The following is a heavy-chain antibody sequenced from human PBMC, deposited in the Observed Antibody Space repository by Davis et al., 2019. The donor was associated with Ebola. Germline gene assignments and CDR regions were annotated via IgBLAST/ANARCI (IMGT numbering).Heavy chain of an antibody. CDR2: IHYTGST. CDR1: GGSISNYY. Sequence: MPGGSLRLSCSVSGGSISNYYWTWVRQPPGKGLEWVGFIHYTGSTNYNASLKSRVTISLDTSNNQFSLKLTSVTAADTAVYYCATLGGTIDWYLDLWGRGTLVTVSS. V-gene: IGHV4-59*01. D-gene: IGHD3-16*01. J-gene: IGHJ2*01. CDR3: ATLGGTIDWYLDL.